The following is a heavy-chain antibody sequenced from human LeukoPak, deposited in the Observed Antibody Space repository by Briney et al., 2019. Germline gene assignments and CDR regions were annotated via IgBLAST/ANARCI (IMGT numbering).Heavy chain of an antibody. J-gene: IGHJ4*02. D-gene: IGHD3-3*01. CDR3: GRDPLSHHDSCSGHYHDS. CDR2: INPNRGGT. V-gene: IGHV1-2*02. Sequence: GASVKVSCKACGYTFTGYYMHGVRQAPAQGLEWMGWINPNRGGTHYAQEFQGRGTMTRDTSISTAYMELGRLRCDDRAVDYLGRDPLSHHDSCSGHYHDSWGQGTLVTVSS. CDR1: GYTFTGYY.